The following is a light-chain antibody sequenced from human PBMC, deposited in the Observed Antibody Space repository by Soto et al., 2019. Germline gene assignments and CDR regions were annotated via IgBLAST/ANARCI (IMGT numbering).Light chain of an antibody. CDR1: SSDVGGYSS. CDR3: SSYTSSSTSYV. Sequence: QSVLTQPASVSGSPGQSITISCTGTSSDVGGYSSVSWYQQHPGKAPKLMIYNVSNRPSGVSNRFSGSKSGNTASLTISGLQAEDEADYYCSSYTSSSTSYVFGTRTKVTVL. V-gene: IGLV2-14*03. CDR2: NVS. J-gene: IGLJ1*01.